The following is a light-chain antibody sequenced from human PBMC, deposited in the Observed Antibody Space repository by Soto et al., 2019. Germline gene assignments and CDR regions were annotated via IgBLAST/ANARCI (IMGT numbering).Light chain of an antibody. V-gene: IGKV3-11*01. CDR2: GAF. CDR1: PSVTNY. J-gene: IGKJ5*01. CDR3: QQRNIWPPVT. Sequence: ETVLTQSPATLSLAPGERVTLSGRASPSVTNYLAWYQQKPGQPPRLLIYGAFNRAAGIPARFSGSESGTDFTLTISSLEPEDSAVYYCQQRNIWPPVTFGQGTRLEIK.